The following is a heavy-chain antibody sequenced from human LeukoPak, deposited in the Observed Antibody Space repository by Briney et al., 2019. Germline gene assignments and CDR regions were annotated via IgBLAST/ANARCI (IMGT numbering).Heavy chain of an antibody. CDR1: GGSISSYY. CDR3: ARDRGDYYDSSGYSRFDY. J-gene: IGHJ4*02. Sequence: PSETLSLTCTVSGGSISSYYWSWIRQPPGKGLEWIGYIYYSGSTNYNPSLKSRVTISVDTSKNQFSLKLSSVTAADTVVYYCARDRGDYYDSSGYSRFDYWGQGTLVTVSS. V-gene: IGHV4-59*01. CDR2: IYYSGST. D-gene: IGHD3-22*01.